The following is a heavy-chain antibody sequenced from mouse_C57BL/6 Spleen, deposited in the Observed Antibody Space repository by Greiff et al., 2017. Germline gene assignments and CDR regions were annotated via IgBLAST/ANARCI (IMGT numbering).Heavy chain of an antibody. J-gene: IGHJ1*03. CDR2: INPSSGYT. V-gene: IGHV1-7*01. D-gene: IGHD2-1*01. Sequence: VQLQQPGAELAKPGASVKLSCKASGYTFTSYWMHWVKQRPGQGLEWIGYINPSSGYTKYNQKFKDKATLTADKSSSTAYMQLSSLTYEDSAVYYCARARGNPHWYFDVWGTGTTVTVSS. CDR1: GYTFTSYW. CDR3: ARARGNPHWYFDV.